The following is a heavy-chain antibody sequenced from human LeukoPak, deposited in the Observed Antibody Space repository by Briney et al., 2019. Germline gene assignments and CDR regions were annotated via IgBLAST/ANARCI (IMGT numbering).Heavy chain of an antibody. CDR2: ISGSGGCT. CDR3: AKASKSTLPRGSGSYPDY. D-gene: IGHD1-26*01. Sequence: GSLRLSCAASGFTFSSYAMSWVRQAPGKGLEWVSAISGSGGCTYYADSVKGRFTISRDNSKNTLYLQMNSLRAEDTAVYYCAKASKSTLPRGSGSYPDYWGQGTLVTVSS. CDR1: GFTFSSYA. V-gene: IGHV3-23*01. J-gene: IGHJ4*02.